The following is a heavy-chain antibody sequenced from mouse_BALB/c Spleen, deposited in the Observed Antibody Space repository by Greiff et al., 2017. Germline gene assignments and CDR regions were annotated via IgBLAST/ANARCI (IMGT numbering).Heavy chain of an antibody. Sequence: EVQRVESGGGLVQPGGSLRLSCATSGFTFTDYYMSWVRQPPGKALEWLGFIRNKANGYTTEYSASVKGRFTISRDNSQSILYLQMNTLRAEDSATYYCARDITGTFAYWGQGTLVTVSA. CDR2: IRNKANGYTT. V-gene: IGHV7-3*02. CDR1: GFTFTDYY. CDR3: ARDITGTFAY. J-gene: IGHJ3*01. D-gene: IGHD4-1*01.